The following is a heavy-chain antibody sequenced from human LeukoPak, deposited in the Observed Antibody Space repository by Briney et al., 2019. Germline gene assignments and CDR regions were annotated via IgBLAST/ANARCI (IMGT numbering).Heavy chain of an antibody. CDR1: GFTFSSYW. CDR3: ARDHAMVGGSGSYYKYYYYYGMDV. D-gene: IGHD3-10*01. J-gene: IGHJ6*02. V-gene: IGHV3-7*01. CDR2: IKQDGSEK. Sequence: PGGSLRLSCAASGFTFSSYWMSWVRQAPGKGLEWVANIKQDGSEKYYVDSVKDRFTISRDNAKNSLYLQMNSLRAEDTAVYYCARDHAMVGGSGSYYKYYYYYGMDVWGQGTTVTVSS.